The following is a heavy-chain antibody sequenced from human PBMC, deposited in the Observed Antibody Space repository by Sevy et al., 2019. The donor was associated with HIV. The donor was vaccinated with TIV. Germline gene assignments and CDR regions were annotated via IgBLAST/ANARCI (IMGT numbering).Heavy chain of an antibody. CDR3: AIDYVAMVRGVKNVFDI. CDR2: ISGGGYKI. Sequence: GGSLRLSCAASGFTFSSYAMSWVRQAPGKGLEWVSSISGGGYKIYYADSVKGRFTISRDNSKNTLYLHLNSLRAEHTAVYYCAIDYVAMVRGVKNVFDIWGQGTMVTVSS. CDR1: GFTFSSYA. D-gene: IGHD3-10*01. J-gene: IGHJ3*02. V-gene: IGHV3-23*01.